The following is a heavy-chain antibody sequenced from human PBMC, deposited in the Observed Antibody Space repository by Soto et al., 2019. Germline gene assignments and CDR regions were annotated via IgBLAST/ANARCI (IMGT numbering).Heavy chain of an antibody. V-gene: IGHV4-30-4*01. CDR3: ALSYGSGSSPLDY. CDR2: IYYSGST. CDR1: GGSISSGDYY. J-gene: IGHJ4*02. Sequence: PSETLPLTCTVSGGSISSGDYYWSWIRQPPGKGLEWIGYIYYSGSTYYNPSLKSRVTISVDTSKNQFSLKLSSVTAADTAVYYCALSYGSGSSPLDYWGQGTLVTVSS. D-gene: IGHD3-10*01.